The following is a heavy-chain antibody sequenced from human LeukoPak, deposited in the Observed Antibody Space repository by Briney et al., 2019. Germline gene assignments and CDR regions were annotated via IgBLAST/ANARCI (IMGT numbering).Heavy chain of an antibody. CDR3: AREGDSDYGDYPYDFDY. V-gene: IGHV4-59*01. D-gene: IGHD4-17*01. CDR2: IYYSGST. J-gene: IGHJ4*02. CDR1: GGSISSYY. Sequence: KPSETLSLTCTVSGGSISSYYWSWIRQPPGKGLEWIGYIYYSGSTNYNPSLKSRVTISVDTSKNQFSLKLSSVTAADTAVYYCAREGDSDYGDYPYDFDYWGQGTLVTVSS.